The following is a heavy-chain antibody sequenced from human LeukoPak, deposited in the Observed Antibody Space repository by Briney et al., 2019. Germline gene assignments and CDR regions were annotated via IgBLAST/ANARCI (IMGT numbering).Heavy chain of an antibody. J-gene: IGHJ4*02. V-gene: IGHV3-23*01. CDR2: ITDSADNT. CDR3: ARVAGGTYYRVFDH. CDR1: GFTFSSHA. D-gene: IGHD3-10*01. Sequence: GGSLRLSCAASGFTFSSHAMNWVRQAPGKGLEWVSGITDSADNTYYADSVKGRFTISRDNSNNMVYLQMNSLRAEDMAKYYCARVAGGTYYRVFDHWGQGVLVTVSS.